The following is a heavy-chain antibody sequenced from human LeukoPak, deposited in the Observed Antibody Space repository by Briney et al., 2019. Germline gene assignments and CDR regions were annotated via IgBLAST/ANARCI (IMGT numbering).Heavy chain of an antibody. V-gene: IGHV3-48*04. J-gene: IGHJ5*02. CDR3: AKGPGERGHFYWFDP. D-gene: IGHD2/OR15-2a*01. CDR2: ITASSTTI. Sequence: GGSVRLLCAASGFSLSIYQIIWVRQSRGKGVECISYITASSTTIYYEDSVKGRFTISRDNAKNSLYLQMNGLRAEDTAVYYCAKGPGERGHFYWFDPWGQGTLVTVSS. CDR1: GFSLSIYQ.